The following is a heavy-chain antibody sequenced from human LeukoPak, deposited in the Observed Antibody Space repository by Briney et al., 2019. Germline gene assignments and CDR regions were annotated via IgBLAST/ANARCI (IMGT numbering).Heavy chain of an antibody. CDR2: IYYSGST. CDR3: ARVSGPFDY. J-gene: IGHJ4*02. CDR1: GGSISSSSYY. Sequence: SETLSLTCTVSGGSISSSSYYWGWIRQPPGKGLEWIGSIYYSGSTNYNPSLKSRVTISVDTSKNQFSLKLSSVTAADTAVYYCARVSGPFDYWGQGTLVTVSS. D-gene: IGHD6-19*01. V-gene: IGHV4-39*07.